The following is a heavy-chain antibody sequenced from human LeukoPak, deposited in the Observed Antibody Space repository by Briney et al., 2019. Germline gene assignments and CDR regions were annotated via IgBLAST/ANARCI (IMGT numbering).Heavy chain of an antibody. CDR2: MNSDGSST. D-gene: IGHD6-13*01. CDR1: GFTFRSYW. V-gene: IGHV3-74*01. CDR3: AREHNTAAAIDY. Sequence: GGSLRLSCEASGFTFRSYWMHWLRHDPGKGLVWVSRMNSDGSSTNHADSVRGRFTISRDNAKNTLYLQMNSLRAEDTAVYYCAREHNTAAAIDYWGQGTLVTVSS. J-gene: IGHJ4*02.